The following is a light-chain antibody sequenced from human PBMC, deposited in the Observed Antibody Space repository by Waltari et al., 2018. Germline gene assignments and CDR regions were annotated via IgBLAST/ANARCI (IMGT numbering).Light chain of an antibody. Sequence: SYELTQPPSVSVSPGQTARITCSGSALPKKYAYWYQQKSGQAPVLVIYEDIKRPSGIPERFSGSSSGTMATLTISGAQVEDEADYYCYSADSSGYHRVFGGGTKLTVL. V-gene: IGLV3-10*01. CDR2: EDI. CDR3: YSADSSGYHRV. J-gene: IGLJ3*02. CDR1: ALPKKY.